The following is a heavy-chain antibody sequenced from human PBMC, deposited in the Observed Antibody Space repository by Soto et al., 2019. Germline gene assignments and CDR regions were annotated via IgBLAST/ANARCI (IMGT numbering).Heavy chain of an antibody. CDR3: ASEGYSGSYHWFDP. V-gene: IGHV3-30-3*01. CDR2: ISYDGSNK. CDR1: GFTFSSYA. Sequence: GGSLRLSCAASGFTFSSYAMHWVRQAPGKGLEWVAVISYDGSNKYYADSVKGRFTISRDNSKNTLYLQMNSLRAEDTAVYYCASEGYSGSYHWFDPWGQGTLVTVSS. D-gene: IGHD1-26*01. J-gene: IGHJ5*02.